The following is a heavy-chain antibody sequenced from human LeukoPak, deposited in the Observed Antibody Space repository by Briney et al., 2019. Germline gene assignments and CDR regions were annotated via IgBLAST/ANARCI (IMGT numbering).Heavy chain of an antibody. V-gene: IGHV4-39*07. J-gene: IGHJ4*02. CDR2: IYYSGST. Sequence: SETLSLTCTVSGYSISSSSYYWGWIRQPPGKGLEWIGSIYYSGSTYYNPSLKSRVTISVDTSKNQFSLKLSSVTAADTAVYYCARALGVVEYSFDYWGQGTLVTVSS. D-gene: IGHD3-3*01. CDR3: ARALGVVEYSFDY. CDR1: GYSISSSSYY.